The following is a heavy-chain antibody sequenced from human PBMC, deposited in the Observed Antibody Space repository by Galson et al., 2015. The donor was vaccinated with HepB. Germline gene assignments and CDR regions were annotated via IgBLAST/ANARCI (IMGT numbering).Heavy chain of an antibody. CDR1: GFTFSSYG. CDR3: AKDSYYDFWSGYYRYDYYYYMDV. Sequence: SLRLSCAASGFTFSSYGMHWVRQAPGKGLEWVVVISYDGSNKYYADSVKGRFTISRDNSKNTLYLQMNSLRAEDTAVYYCAKDSYYDFWSGYYRYDYYYYMDVWGKGTTVTVSS. J-gene: IGHJ6*03. D-gene: IGHD3-3*01. CDR2: ISYDGSNK. V-gene: IGHV3-30*18.